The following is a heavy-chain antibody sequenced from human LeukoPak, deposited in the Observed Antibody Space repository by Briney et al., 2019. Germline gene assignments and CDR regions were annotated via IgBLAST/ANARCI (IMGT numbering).Heavy chain of an antibody. CDR2: IYYSGST. CDR3: ARRSGSYFSGYYYYGMDV. D-gene: IGHD1-26*01. V-gene: IGHV4-59*01. CDR1: GGSFSGYY. J-gene: IGHJ6*02. Sequence: SETLSLTCAVYGGSFSGYYWSWIRQPPGKGLEWIGYIYYSGSTNYNPSLKSRVTISVDTSKNQFSLKLSSVTAADTAVYYCARRSGSYFSGYYYYGMDVWGQGTTVTVSS.